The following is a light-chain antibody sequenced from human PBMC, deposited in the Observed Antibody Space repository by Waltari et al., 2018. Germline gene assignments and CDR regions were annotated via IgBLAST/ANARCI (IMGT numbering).Light chain of an antibody. CDR2: GAS. V-gene: IGKV3D-15*01. Sequence: EIVMTQSPATLSVSLGERATLSCRASQSVSSNLAWYQQKPGQAPRLIIYGASTRATGIPSRFSGSGSGTEFTLTISSLQSEDFAVYYCEQYNNWPPWTFGQGTKVEIK. CDR3: EQYNNWPPWT. J-gene: IGKJ1*01. CDR1: QSVSSN.